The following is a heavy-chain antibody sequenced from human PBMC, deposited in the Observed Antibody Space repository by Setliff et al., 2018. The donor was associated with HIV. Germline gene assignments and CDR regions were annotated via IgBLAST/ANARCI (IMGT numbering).Heavy chain of an antibody. CDR1: AGSIRGSTYY. CDR2: IYYSGST. V-gene: IGHV4-39*01. CDR3: IIAYSSGWLAPMGFDS. Sequence: SETLSLTCTVSAGSIRGSTYYWAWIRQPPGKGLEWIGTIYYSGSTYYNPSLKSRATISVDMSKNQFSLRLSSVTAADTAVYYCIIAYSSGWLAPMGFDSWGQGTLVTVS. J-gene: IGHJ4*02. D-gene: IGHD6-19*01.